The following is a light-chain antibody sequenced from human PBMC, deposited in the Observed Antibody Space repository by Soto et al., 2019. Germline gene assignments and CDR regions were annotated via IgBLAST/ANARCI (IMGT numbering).Light chain of an antibody. CDR1: QSISNY. CDR3: QQSYSTPPT. Sequence: DIQMTPSPSSLSASVGDRITITFRASQSISNYLNWYQQKPGKAPKLLIIVASSLQSGVPSRFSGSGSGTDFTLTISSLQPEDFATYYCQQSYSTPPTFGQGTKVDIK. CDR2: VAS. J-gene: IGKJ1*01. V-gene: IGKV1-39*01.